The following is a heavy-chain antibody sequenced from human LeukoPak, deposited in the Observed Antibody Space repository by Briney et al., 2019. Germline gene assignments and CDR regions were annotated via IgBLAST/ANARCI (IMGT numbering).Heavy chain of an antibody. CDR2: LSDSGGTT. V-gene: IGHV3-23*01. CDR1: GFSFSTHV. J-gene: IGHJ4*02. CDR3: ATYGSGTNYRKGFDY. Sequence: GGSLRLSCAASGFSFSTHVITWVRQAPGKGLEWVSSLSDSGGTTYYADSVKGRFTISRDNSKNMLYLQMNSLRAEDTAVYYCATYGSGTNYRKGFDYWGQGNLVTVSS. D-gene: IGHD3-10*01.